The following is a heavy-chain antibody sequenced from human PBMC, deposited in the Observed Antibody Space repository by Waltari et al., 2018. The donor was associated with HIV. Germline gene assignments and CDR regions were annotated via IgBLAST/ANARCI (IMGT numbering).Heavy chain of an antibody. V-gene: IGHV5-51*01. Sequence: EVQLVQSGAEVKKPGESLKISCKGSGYSFTSYWIGWVRQMPGNGLEWMGLIYPRDSAATYRPSFLDRVSTTADKSIITASLQWSSLKASDTTVYYCAGSSTGDHPHYYYYYGMDVWGQGTTVTVSS. J-gene: IGHJ6*02. CDR3: AGSSTGDHPHYYYYYGMDV. D-gene: IGHD6-6*01. CDR1: GYSFTSYW. CDR2: IYPRDSAA.